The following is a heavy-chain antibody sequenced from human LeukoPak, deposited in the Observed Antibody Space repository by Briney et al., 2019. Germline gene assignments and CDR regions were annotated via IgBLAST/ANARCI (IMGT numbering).Heavy chain of an antibody. CDR2: IKQHGSEK. CDR3: AREYSGYSFDY. Sequence: GGSLRLSCAASGFTFSNYWMGWVRQAPGKGLEWVANIKQHGSEKYYVDFVKGRFTISRDNAKNSLFLQMNSLRVEDTAVYYCAREYSGYSFDYWGQGTLVTVSS. J-gene: IGHJ4*02. D-gene: IGHD5-12*01. CDR1: GFTFSNYW. V-gene: IGHV3-7*01.